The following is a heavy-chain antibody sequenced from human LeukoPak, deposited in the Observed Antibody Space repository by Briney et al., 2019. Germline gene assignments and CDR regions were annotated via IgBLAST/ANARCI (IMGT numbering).Heavy chain of an antibody. J-gene: IGHJ4*02. D-gene: IGHD1-26*01. CDR3: AKVGDSGSYLVY. Sequence: GGSLRLSCAASGFTFSNHYMDWVRQAPGKVLEWVGRIRMKVNGSTTEFAASVKGRFTLSRDDSKNSLYLQMNSLKTEDTAVYYCAKVGDSGSYLVYWGQGTLVTVSS. CDR2: IRMKVNGSTT. CDR1: GFTFSNHY. V-gene: IGHV3-72*01.